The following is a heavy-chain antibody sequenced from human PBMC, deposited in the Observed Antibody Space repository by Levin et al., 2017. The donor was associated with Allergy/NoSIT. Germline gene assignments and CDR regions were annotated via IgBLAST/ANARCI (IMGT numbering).Heavy chain of an antibody. J-gene: IGHJ4*02. CDR2: IYRSGDT. V-gene: IGHV4-4*02. CDR3: ATVEGLFCSGVSCSYSFHY. D-gene: IGHD3-9*01. CDR1: GGSISTDNW. Sequence: SCAVSGGSISTDNWWSWIRQPPGKGLEWLGEIYRSGDTNHNPSLRSRVTMSVDKSKNHFSLKLSSVTAADTAVYYCATVEGLFCSGVSCSYSFHYWGQGALVTVSS.